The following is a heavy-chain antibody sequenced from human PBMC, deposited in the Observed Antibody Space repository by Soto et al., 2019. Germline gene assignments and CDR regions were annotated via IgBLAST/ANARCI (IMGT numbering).Heavy chain of an antibody. Sequence: QLQLQESGPGLVKPSETLSLTCTVSGGSINNSNYYWGWIRQPPGTGLEWIGNIYYSGRTSYNPSLKSRVTISVDTSKNHFSLNLSSVTAADSAVYYCAIQRLEMATNGWFDPWGQGTLVTVSS. CDR2: IYYSGRT. D-gene: IGHD5-12*01. CDR1: GGSINNSNYY. J-gene: IGHJ5*02. V-gene: IGHV4-39*01. CDR3: AIQRLEMATNGWFDP.